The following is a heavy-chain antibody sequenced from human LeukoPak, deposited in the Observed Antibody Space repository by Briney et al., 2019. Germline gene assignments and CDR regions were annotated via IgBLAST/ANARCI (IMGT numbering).Heavy chain of an antibody. D-gene: IGHD1-20*01. J-gene: IGHJ4*02. CDR1: GFTFSSYW. Sequence: GGSLRLSCAASGFTFSSYWMHWVRQAPGKGLVWVSRINSDGSTTSYADSVKGRFTISRDNAKSTLYLQMNSLRAEDTAVYYCAREGISNWNGGFDYWGQGTLVTVSS. CDR3: AREGISNWNGGFDY. V-gene: IGHV3-74*01. CDR2: INSDGSTT.